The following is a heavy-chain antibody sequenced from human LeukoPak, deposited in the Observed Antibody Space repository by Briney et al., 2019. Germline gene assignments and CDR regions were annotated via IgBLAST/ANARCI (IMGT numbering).Heavy chain of an antibody. CDR3: TPTSTDMDV. CDR2: IRSRANSYAT. D-gene: IGHD2-2*01. J-gene: IGHJ6*03. Sequence: GGSLRLSCAASGFTFSGSAMHWVRQASGKGLEWVGRIRSRANSYATAYAASVKGRFTISRDDSKNTAYLQMNSLKTEDTAVYYCTPTSTDMDVWGKGTTVTVSS. V-gene: IGHV3-73*01. CDR1: GFTFSGSA.